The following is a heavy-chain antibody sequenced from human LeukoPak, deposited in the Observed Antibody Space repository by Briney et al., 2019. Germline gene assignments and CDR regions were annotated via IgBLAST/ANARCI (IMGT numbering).Heavy chain of an antibody. CDR1: GGSFSGYY. CDR3: ARKEWVPYYFDY. D-gene: IGHD3-3*01. V-gene: IGHV4-34*01. Sequence: SETLSLTCAVYGGSFSGYYWSWIRQPPGKGLEWIGEINHSGSTNYNPSLKSRVTISVDTSKNQFSLKLTSVTAADTAVYYCARKEWVPYYFDYWGQGTLVTVSS. CDR2: INHSGST. J-gene: IGHJ4*02.